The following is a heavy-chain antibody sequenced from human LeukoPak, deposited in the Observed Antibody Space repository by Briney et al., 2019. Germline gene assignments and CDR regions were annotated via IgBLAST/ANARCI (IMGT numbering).Heavy chain of an antibody. Sequence: SQTLSLTCAISGDSVSSNSAAWNWIRQSPSRGLEWLGRTYYRSKWYNDYAVSVKSRITINPDTSKNQFSLQLNSVTPEDTAVYYCARADRDDYVWGSYRYRWGYFDYWGQGTLVTVSS. CDR2: TYYRSKWYN. J-gene: IGHJ4*02. D-gene: IGHD3-16*02. CDR3: ARADRDDYVWGSYRYRWGYFDY. CDR1: GDSVSSNSAA. V-gene: IGHV6-1*01.